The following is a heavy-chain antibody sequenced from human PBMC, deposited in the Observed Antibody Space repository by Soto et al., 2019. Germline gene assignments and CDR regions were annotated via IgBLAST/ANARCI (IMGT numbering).Heavy chain of an antibody. J-gene: IGHJ6*02. V-gene: IGHV4-34*01. D-gene: IGHD1-1*01. CDR2: INHSGST. CDR3: ARGTGTTYYYYGMDV. Sequence: SETLSLTCAVYGGSFSGYYWSWIRQPPGKGLEWIGEINHSGSTNYNPSLKSRVTISVDTSKNRFSLKLSSVTAADTAVYYCARGTGTTYYYYGMDVWGQGTTVTVSS. CDR1: GGSFSGYY.